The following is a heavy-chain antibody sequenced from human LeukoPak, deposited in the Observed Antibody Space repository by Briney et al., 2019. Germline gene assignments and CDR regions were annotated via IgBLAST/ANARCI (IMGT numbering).Heavy chain of an antibody. D-gene: IGHD3-10*01. J-gene: IGHJ4*02. Sequence: PGGSLRLSCAASVFTVSSYEMNWVRQAPGKGLEWVSYISSSGSTIYYADSVKGRFTISRDNAKNSLYLQMNSLRAEDTAVYYCARAFSGSYYSPSSFDYWGQGTLVTVSS. CDR2: ISSSGSTI. V-gene: IGHV3-48*03. CDR3: ARAFSGSYYSPSSFDY. CDR1: VFTVSSYE.